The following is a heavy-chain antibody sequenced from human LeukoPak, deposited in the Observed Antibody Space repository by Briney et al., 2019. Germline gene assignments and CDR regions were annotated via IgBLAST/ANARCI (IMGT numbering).Heavy chain of an antibody. Sequence: GASVKVSCKAPGGTFSSYAISWVRQAPGQGLEWMGGIIPIFGAANYAQKFQGRVTITADESTSTAYMELSSLRSEDTAVYYCARDTQGSGWYDVFDYWGQGTLVTVSS. CDR3: ARDTQGSGWYDVFDY. V-gene: IGHV1-69*13. CDR1: GGTFSSYA. CDR2: IIPIFGAA. J-gene: IGHJ4*02. D-gene: IGHD6-19*01.